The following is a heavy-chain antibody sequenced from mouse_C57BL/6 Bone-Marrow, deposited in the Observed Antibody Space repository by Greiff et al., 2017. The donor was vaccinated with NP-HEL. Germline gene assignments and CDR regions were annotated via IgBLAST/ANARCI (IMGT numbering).Heavy chain of an antibody. J-gene: IGHJ3*01. CDR1: GFSLTSYG. V-gene: IGHV2-5*01. Sequence: VQLQQSGPGLVQPSQSLSITCTVSGFSLTSYGVHWVRQSPGKGLEWLGVIWRGGSTDYNAAVMSRLSITKDTSKSQVFFKMSSLQADDTAIYYCAKKGYYGSSYVGFAYWGQGTLVTVSA. CDR3: AKKGYYGSSYVGFAY. CDR2: IWRGGST. D-gene: IGHD1-1*01.